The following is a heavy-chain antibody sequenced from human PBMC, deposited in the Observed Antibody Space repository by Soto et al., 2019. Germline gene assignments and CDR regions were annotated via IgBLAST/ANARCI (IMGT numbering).Heavy chain of an antibody. V-gene: IGHV3-33*01. CDR1: GFIFSSHN. CDR2: IGHDGTFE. J-gene: IGHJ3*01. D-gene: IGHD3-22*01. Sequence: PGGSLRLSCAASGFIFSSHNIHWVRQAPGKGLEWVAGIGHDGTFEFYAKSVKGRFTISRENSKNTLYLELSGLRVEDTAVYYCARDQLYYNDISGRPLNAFDVWGQGTMVTVSS. CDR3: ARDQLYYNDISGRPLNAFDV.